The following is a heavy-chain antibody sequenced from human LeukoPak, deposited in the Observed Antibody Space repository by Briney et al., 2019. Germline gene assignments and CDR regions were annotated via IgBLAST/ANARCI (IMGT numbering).Heavy chain of an antibody. CDR3: ASEEPLAFDY. CDR2: INPNSGGT. CDR1: GYTFCGYY. V-gene: IGHV1-2*02. D-gene: IGHD1-14*01. J-gene: IGHJ4*02. Sequence: ASVTVSCNDSGYTFCGYYMHWVRQAPGQGLEWMGWINPNSGGTNYAQKFHGRVIMTTDTSISTAYMELSRLRSDDTAVYYCASEEPLAFDYWGQGCLVTVSS.